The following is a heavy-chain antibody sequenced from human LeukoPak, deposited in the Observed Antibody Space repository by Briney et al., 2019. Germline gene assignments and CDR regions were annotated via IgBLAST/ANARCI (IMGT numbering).Heavy chain of an antibody. CDR1: GGSISYY. Sequence: SETLSLTCTVSGGSISYYWNWIRQPPGKGLEWIGYIYYRGNTNYNPSLKSRLTISVDTSKTQFSLTLRSVTAADTAVYYCVRDRDGFYYFDYWGQGTLVTVPS. D-gene: IGHD5-24*01. CDR2: IYYRGNT. V-gene: IGHV4-59*03. CDR3: VRDRDGFYYFDY. J-gene: IGHJ4*02.